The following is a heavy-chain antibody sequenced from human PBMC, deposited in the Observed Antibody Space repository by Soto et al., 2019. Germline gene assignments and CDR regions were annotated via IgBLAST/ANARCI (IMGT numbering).Heavy chain of an antibody. D-gene: IGHD3-16*02. Sequence: EVQLVESGGGLVKPGGSLRLSCAASGFTFSSYSMNWVRQAPGKGLEWVSSISSSSSYIYYADSVKGRFTISRDNDKNSLYLQKNSLRAEDPAVYYGARGNRINDYIWGSYRPPSYYFEYWGQGTLVTVSS. CDR1: GFTFSSYS. V-gene: IGHV3-21*01. CDR2: ISSSSSYI. J-gene: IGHJ4*02. CDR3: ARGNRINDYIWGSYRPPSYYFEY.